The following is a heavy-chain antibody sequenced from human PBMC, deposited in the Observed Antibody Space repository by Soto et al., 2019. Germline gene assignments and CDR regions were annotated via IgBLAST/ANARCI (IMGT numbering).Heavy chain of an antibody. D-gene: IGHD3-10*01. CDR2: INSDGSST. V-gene: IGHV3-74*01. CDR1: GFTFSSYW. J-gene: IGHJ5*02. CDR3: ASEFDGSGKAA. Sequence: EVQLVESGGGLVQPGGSLRLSCAASGFTFSSYWRYWVRQAPGKGLVWVSRINSDGSSTSHADSVKGRFTISRDNAKNTLYLQMNSLRAEDTAVYYCASEFDGSGKAAWGQGTLVTVSS.